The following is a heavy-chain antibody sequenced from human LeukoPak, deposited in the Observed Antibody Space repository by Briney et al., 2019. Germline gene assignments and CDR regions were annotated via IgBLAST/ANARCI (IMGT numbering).Heavy chain of an antibody. J-gene: IGHJ3*02. D-gene: IGHD2-2*02. CDR3: ASGSVYCSSTSCYSDAFDI. V-gene: IGHV4-61*02. CDR1: GASISSGSYY. Sequence: SETLSLTCTVSGASISSGSYYWSWIRQPAGKGLEWIGRIYTSGSTTYNPSLKSRVTISVDTSKNQFSLKLSSVTAADTAVYYCASGSVYCSSTSCYSDAFDIWGQGTMVTVSS. CDR2: IYTSGST.